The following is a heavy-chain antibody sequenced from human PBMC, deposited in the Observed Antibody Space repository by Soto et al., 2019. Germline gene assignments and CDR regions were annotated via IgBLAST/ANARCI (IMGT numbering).Heavy chain of an antibody. CDR2: INDSGST. J-gene: IGHJ5*02. D-gene: IGHD3-3*01. V-gene: IGHV4-34*01. CDR1: GGSFSGYY. Sequence: QVQLQQWGAALLKPSETLSLTCAVYGGSFSGYYWSWIRQPPGKGLEWIGEINDSGSTNYNPSLKSRVTISVDTSKNQFSLKLSSVTAADTAVYYCRLTYYDFWSAGWFDPWGQGTLVTVSS. CDR3: RLTYYDFWSAGWFDP.